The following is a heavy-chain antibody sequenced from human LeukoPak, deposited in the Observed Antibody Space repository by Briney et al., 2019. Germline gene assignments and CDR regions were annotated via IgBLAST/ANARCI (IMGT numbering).Heavy chain of an antibody. CDR3: AKTTTGYSSGRYPGWPVDY. Sequence: GGSLRLSCAASGFTFSSYVIYWVRQAPGKGLEWVSGISGSGGSTYFADSVKGRFTISRDNSKNTVYLQMNSLRAEDTAVYYCAKTTTGYSSGRYPGWPVDYWGQGTLVTVSS. J-gene: IGHJ4*02. D-gene: IGHD6-19*01. CDR2: ISGSGGST. CDR1: GFTFSSYV. V-gene: IGHV3-23*01.